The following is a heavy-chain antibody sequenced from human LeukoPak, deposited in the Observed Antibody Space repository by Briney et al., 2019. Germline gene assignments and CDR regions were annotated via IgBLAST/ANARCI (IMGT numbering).Heavy chain of an antibody. Sequence: GGSLRLSCEASGFSFSRFWMHWVRQAPGKGLEWVSAISGSGGSTYYADSVKGRFTISRDNSKNTLYLQMNSLRAEDTAVYYCARGSRITMIVDIWGQGTMVTVSS. V-gene: IGHV3-23*01. CDR1: GFSFSRFW. CDR3: ARGSRITMIVDI. D-gene: IGHD3-22*01. CDR2: ISGSGGST. J-gene: IGHJ3*02.